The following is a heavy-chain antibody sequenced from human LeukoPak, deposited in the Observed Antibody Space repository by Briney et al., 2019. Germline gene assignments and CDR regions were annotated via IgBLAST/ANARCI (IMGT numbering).Heavy chain of an antibody. CDR2: ISPSSSYI. Sequence: PGGSLRLSCAASGFTFSSFKMTCVRQGPGKGLEWVASISPSSSYIFYADSLKGRVTVSRDNGKSSVFLQMSSLRVEDTAVYYCSRDLTGGEYFDSWGQGTLVSVSS. CDR1: GFTFSSFK. D-gene: IGHD3-16*01. J-gene: IGHJ4*02. V-gene: IGHV3-21*01. CDR3: SRDLTGGEYFDS.